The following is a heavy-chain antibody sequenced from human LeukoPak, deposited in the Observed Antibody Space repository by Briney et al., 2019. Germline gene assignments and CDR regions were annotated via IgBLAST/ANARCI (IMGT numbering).Heavy chain of an antibody. V-gene: IGHV3-73*01. CDR2: IRSKANSYAT. CDR3: TRQEVVWFGELGPYGAFDI. Sequence: GGSLRLSCAASGFTFSSYEMNWVRQAPGKGLEWVGRIRSKANSYATAYAASVKGRFTISRDDSKNTAYLQMNSLKTEDTAVYYCTRQEVVWFGELGPYGAFDIWGQGTMVTVSS. J-gene: IGHJ3*02. D-gene: IGHD3-10*01. CDR1: GFTFSSYE.